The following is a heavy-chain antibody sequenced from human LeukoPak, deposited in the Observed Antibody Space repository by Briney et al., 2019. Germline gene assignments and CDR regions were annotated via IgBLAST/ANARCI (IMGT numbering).Heavy chain of an antibody. Sequence: PSETLSLTCTVSGGSISSSSSYWGWIRQPPGKGLEWIGGINDIGSTYYNPSLKSRVTISVDTSKNQFSLKLSSVTAADTAVYYCATINYYGSGSYYNYYYYFGMDVWGQGTTVTVSS. CDR1: GGSISSSSSY. D-gene: IGHD3-10*01. J-gene: IGHJ6*02. CDR3: ATINYYGSGSYYNYYYYFGMDV. CDR2: INDIGST. V-gene: IGHV4-39*01.